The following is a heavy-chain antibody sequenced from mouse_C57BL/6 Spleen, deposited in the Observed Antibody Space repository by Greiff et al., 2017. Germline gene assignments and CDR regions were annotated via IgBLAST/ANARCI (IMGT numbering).Heavy chain of an antibody. CDR3: AREGSVYYGTPYYAMDY. V-gene: IGHV1-9*01. CDR2: ILPGSGST. J-gene: IGHJ4*01. CDR1: GYTFTGYW. D-gene: IGHD2-1*01. Sequence: QVQLQQSGAELMKPGASVKLSCKATGYTFTGYWIAWVKQRPGHGLEWIGEILPGSGSTNYNEKFKGKATFTADKSSNTADMQLSSLTTEDSAIYYCAREGSVYYGTPYYAMDYWGQGTSVTVSS.